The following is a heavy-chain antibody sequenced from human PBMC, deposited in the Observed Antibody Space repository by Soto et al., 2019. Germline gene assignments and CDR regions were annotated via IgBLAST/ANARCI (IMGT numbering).Heavy chain of an antibody. CDR1: GGTFSSYA. CDR2: IIPIFGTA. V-gene: IGHV1-69*12. J-gene: IGHJ6*02. CDR3: AKNPENYYYGMDV. Sequence: QVQLVQSGAEVKKPGSSVKVSCKASGGTFSSYAISWVRQDPGQGLEWMGGIIPIFGTADYAQKCQGRVTITADESTSTAYVELSSLRSEDTAVYYCAKNPENYYYGMDVWGQGTTVTVSS.